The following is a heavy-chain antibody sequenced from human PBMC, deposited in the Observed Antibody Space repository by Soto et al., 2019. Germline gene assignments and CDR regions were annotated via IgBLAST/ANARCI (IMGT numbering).Heavy chain of an antibody. J-gene: IGHJ4*02. Sequence: ETLSLTCSVSGGSVTNRDYYWGWIRQPPGRGLEWIGYLYFGVSTYYNPSLKSRVTVSVDTSKNQFSLNLRSVTAADTAVYYCARLPSRHLVDYWGQGTLVTVSA. V-gene: IGHV4-39*01. CDR1: GGSVTNRDYY. CDR2: LYFGVST. CDR3: ARLPSRHLVDY. D-gene: IGHD3-3*02.